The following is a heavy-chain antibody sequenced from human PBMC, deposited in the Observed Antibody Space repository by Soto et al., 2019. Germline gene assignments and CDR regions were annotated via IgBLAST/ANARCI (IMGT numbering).Heavy chain of an antibody. J-gene: IGHJ4*02. CDR3: ARVQSRIAAAAIDY. D-gene: IGHD6-13*01. Sequence: GGSLRLSCAASGFPLISYSMSWVRQAPGKGLEWVSSISSSSGYIYYADSVKGRFTISRDNAKNSLYLQMNSLRAEDTAVYYCARVQSRIAAAAIDYWGQGT. CDR2: ISSSSGYI. V-gene: IGHV3-21*01. CDR1: GFPLISYS.